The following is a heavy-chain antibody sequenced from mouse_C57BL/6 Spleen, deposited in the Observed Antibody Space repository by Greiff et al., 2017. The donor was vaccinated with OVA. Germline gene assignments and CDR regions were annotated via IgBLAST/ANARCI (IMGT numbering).Heavy chain of an antibody. V-gene: IGHV1-82*01. CDR3: ARYGSSYYYAMDY. CDR1: GYAFSSSW. CDR2: IYPGDGDT. J-gene: IGHJ4*01. D-gene: IGHD1-1*01. Sequence: QVQLQQSGPELVKPGASVKISCTASGYAFSSSWMNWVKQRPGKGLEWIGRIYPGDGDTYYHGKFKGKATLTADKSSSTAYMQLSSLTSEDSAVYFCARYGSSYYYAMDYWGQGTSVTVSS.